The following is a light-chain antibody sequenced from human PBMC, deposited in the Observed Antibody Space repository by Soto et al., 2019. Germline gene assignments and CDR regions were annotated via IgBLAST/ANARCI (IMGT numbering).Light chain of an antibody. J-gene: IGKJ2*01. CDR1: QSVLYSSNNKNY. CDR3: QQYYSSPGYT. V-gene: IGKV4-1*01. Sequence: DIVMTQSPDSLAVSLGERATINCKSSQSVLYSSNNKNYLAWYQQKSGQPPKLLIYWASTRESGVPDRFSGSGSGTDFTLTIXSLQAXDVAVYYCQQYYSSPGYTFGQGTKLEIK. CDR2: WAS.